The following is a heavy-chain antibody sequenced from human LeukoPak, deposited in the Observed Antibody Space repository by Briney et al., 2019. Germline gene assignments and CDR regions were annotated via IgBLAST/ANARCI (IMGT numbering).Heavy chain of an antibody. V-gene: IGHV4-59*08. D-gene: IGHD5-24*01. Sequence: PSETLSLTCTVSGDSISSYYWSWIRQPPGKGLEWIGYLYYSGSTNYNPSLKSRVTISVDTSKNQFSLKLSSVTAADTAVYYCAGHVVQMATMVAFDIWGQGTMVTVSS. CDR1: GDSISSYY. CDR3: AGHVVQMATMVAFDI. J-gene: IGHJ3*02. CDR2: LYYSGST.